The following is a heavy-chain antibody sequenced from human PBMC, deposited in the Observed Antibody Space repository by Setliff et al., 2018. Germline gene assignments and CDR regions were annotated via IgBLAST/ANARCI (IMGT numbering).Heavy chain of an antibody. Sequence: SETLSLTCTVSGGSISSSYYYWGWIRQPPGKGLEWVGNIGHTGGINYNPSLKSRLTISRDTSKNQASLKLNSVTATDTAVYYCARDLGHGGDSDYWGQGILVTVSS. D-gene: IGHD2-21*02. CDR3: ARDLGHGGDSDY. V-gene: IGHV4-39*07. J-gene: IGHJ4*02. CDR1: GGSISSSYYY. CDR2: IGHTGGI.